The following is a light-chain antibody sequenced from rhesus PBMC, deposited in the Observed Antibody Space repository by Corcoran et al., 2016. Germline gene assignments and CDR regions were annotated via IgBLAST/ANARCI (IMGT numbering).Light chain of an antibody. CDR3: LQHNRFPLT. Sequence: DIQMTQSPSSLSASVGDTVTITCRASQGISSYVNWFQQKPGTAPKLLIYDASSLGSWVPSRFSGSGSGTDFTLTIRSLQPEDFATYYCLQHNRFPLTFGGGTKVEIK. CDR2: DAS. J-gene: IGKJ4*01. CDR1: QGISSY. V-gene: IGKV1-28*02.